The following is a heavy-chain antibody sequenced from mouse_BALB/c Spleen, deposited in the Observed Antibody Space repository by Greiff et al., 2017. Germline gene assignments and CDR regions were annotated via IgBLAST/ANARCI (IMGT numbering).Heavy chain of an antibody. D-gene: IGHD2-3*01. V-gene: IGHV5-4*02. CDR1: GFTFSDYY. Sequence: EVKVVESGGGLVKPGGSLKLSCAASGFTFSDYYMYWVRQTPEKRLEWVATISDGGSYTYYPDSVKGRFTISRDNAKNNLYLQMSSLKSEDTAMYYCARGDGYWFAYWGQGTLVTVSA. CDR2: ISDGGSYT. J-gene: IGHJ3*01. CDR3: ARGDGYWFAY.